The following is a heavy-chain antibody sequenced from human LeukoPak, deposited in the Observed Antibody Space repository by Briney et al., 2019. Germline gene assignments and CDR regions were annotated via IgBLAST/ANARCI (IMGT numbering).Heavy chain of an antibody. J-gene: IGHJ4*02. Sequence: SETLSLTCTVSGGSISSGSYYWSWIRQPAGKGLEWIGRIYTSGSTNYNPSLKSRVTISVDTSKNQFSLKLSSVTAADTAVYYCAREFRGSGSYYIDYWGQGTLVTVSS. V-gene: IGHV4-61*02. CDR1: GGSISSGSYY. D-gene: IGHD3-10*01. CDR2: IYTSGST. CDR3: AREFRGSGSYYIDY.